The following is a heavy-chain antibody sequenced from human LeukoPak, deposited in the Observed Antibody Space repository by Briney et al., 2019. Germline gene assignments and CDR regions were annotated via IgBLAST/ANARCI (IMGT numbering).Heavy chain of an antibody. CDR2: IYYSGST. J-gene: IGHJ4*02. V-gene: IGHV4-31*03. CDR1: GGSISSGGYY. D-gene: IGHD3-22*01. Sequence: SETLSLTCTVSGGSISSGGYYWSWIRQHPGKGLEWIGYIYYSGSTYYNPSLKSRVTISVDTSRNQFSLKLSSVTAADTAVYYCARGLSSGYYYVPPYYFDYWGQGTLVTVSS. CDR3: ARGLSSGYYYVPPYYFDY.